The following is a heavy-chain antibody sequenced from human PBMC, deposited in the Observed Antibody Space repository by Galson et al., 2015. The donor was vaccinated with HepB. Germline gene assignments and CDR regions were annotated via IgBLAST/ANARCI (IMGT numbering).Heavy chain of an antibody. V-gene: IGHV1-3*01. D-gene: IGHD2-2*01. CDR3: ARGLVVVPAAIPGY. Sequence: SVKVSCKASGYTLTSYAMHWVRQASGQRLEWMGWTNAGNGNTKYSQKFQGRVTINRDTSASTAYMELSSLRSEDTAVYYCARGLVVVPAAIPGYWGQGTLVTVSS. J-gene: IGHJ4*02. CDR1: GYTLTSYA. CDR2: TNAGNGNT.